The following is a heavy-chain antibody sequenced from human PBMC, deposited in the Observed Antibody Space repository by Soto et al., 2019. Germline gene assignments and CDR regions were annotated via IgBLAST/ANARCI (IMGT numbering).Heavy chain of an antibody. CDR2: VSATAGTT. CDR1: GFTFSNYA. D-gene: IGHD3-16*01. CDR3: AKDRLAGGFDY. V-gene: IGHV3-23*04. J-gene: IGHJ4*02. Sequence: DVQLVDSGGGLVQPGGSLRLSCAASGFTFSNYAMSWVRQAPGKGLEWVSLVSATAGTTYYTDSVKGRFTISRDKSRNTVYLQMNSRRADDTAGYYCAKDRLAGGFDYWGQGTLVTVSS.